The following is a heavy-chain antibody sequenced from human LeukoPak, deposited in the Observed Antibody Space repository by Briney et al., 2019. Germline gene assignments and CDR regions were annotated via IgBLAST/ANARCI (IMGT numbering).Heavy chain of an antibody. D-gene: IGHD2-2*01. CDR1: GGTFSSYA. CDR2: INAGNGNT. Sequence: ASVKVSCKASGGTFSSYAISWVRQAPGQRLEWMGWINAGNGNTKYSQKFQGRVTTTRDTSASTAYMELSSLRSEDTAVYYCARAQRSSTSSHGMDVWGQGTTVTVSS. J-gene: IGHJ6*02. V-gene: IGHV1-3*01. CDR3: ARAQRSSTSSHGMDV.